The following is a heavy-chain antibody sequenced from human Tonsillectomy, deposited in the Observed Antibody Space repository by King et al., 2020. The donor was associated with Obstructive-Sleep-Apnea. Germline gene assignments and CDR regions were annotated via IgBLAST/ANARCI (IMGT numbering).Heavy chain of an antibody. J-gene: IGHJ6*02. CDR1: GYSFTSYW. CDR3: ARHLNLFGVGSFYYYYGMDV. CDR2: IYPGDSDT. D-gene: IGHD3-3*01. Sequence: AQLVPSGSEVPTPGASLKLSCTGSGYSFTSYWIGWVRQMPGKGLEWLGIIYPGDSDTRYSPSFQGQVTISADKSISPAYLQWSSLKASDTAMYYCARHLNLFGVGSFYYYYGMDVWGQGTTVTVSS. V-gene: IGHV5-51*01.